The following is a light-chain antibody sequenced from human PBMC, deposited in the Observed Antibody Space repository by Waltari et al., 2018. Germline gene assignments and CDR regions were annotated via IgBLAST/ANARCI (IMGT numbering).Light chain of an antibody. V-gene: IGKV3-20*01. CDR1: QSISRY. CDR3: QHHFRLPAT. CDR2: GAS. J-gene: IGKJ1*01. Sequence: IMLTQSPGTLSLSPGERATPACRASQSISRYLAWYRQKPGQTPRLLIYGASTRATGIPDRFSGSGSGTDFSLTISGLEPEDSAVYYCQHHFRLPATFGQGTKVEIK.